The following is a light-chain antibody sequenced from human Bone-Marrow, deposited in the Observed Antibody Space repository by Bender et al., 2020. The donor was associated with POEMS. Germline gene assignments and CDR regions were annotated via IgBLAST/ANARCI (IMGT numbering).Light chain of an antibody. Sequence: SYELTQPPSVSVSPGQTARITCSGDALPKKYAQWYQQKSGQAPVVVIFEDTKRPSGIPERFSGSSSGTVATLTITGAHVDDEADYYCYSTDSSGKYMAFGSGTRVTVL. CDR2: EDT. J-gene: IGLJ1*01. CDR3: YSTDSSGKYMA. V-gene: IGLV3-10*01. CDR1: ALPKKY.